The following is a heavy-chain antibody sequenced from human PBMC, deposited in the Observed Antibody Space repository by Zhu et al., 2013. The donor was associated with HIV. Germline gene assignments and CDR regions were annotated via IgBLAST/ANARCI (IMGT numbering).Heavy chain of an antibody. D-gene: IGHD2-2*01. CDR3: ARERIGCSSVSCYFDP. CDR2: INPNSGGT. V-gene: IGHV1-2*02. CDR1: GYTFTGHY. Sequence: QVQLVQSGADVKKPGASVKVSCKASGYTFTGHYIHWVRQAPGQGPEWMGWINPNSGGTNYAQRFQGTVTMTRDASTYTAYLEVSRLSDTAIYYCARERIGCSSVSCYFDPWGQGTLVTVSS. J-gene: IGHJ5*02.